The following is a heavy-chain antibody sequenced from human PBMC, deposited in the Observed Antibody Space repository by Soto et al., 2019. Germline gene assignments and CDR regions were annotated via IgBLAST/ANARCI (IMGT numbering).Heavy chain of an antibody. CDR1: GGTLSSYA. J-gene: IGHJ4*02. Sequence: ASVKVSCKASGGTLSSYAISWVRQAPGQGLEWMGGIIPIFGTANYAQKFQGRVTITADESTSTAYMELSSLRSEDTAVYYCARGHDSSGYYFGYWGQGTLVTVSS. D-gene: IGHD3-22*01. V-gene: IGHV1-69*13. CDR2: IIPIFGTA. CDR3: ARGHDSSGYYFGY.